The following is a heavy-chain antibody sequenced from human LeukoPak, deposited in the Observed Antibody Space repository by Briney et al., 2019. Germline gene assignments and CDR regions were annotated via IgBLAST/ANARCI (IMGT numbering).Heavy chain of an antibody. J-gene: IGHJ1*01. V-gene: IGHV3-53*01. Sequence: GGSLRLSCAASGFTFSGHYMDWVRQAPGKGLEWVSVIYSGGNIYYADSVKGRFIISRDNSKNTLFLQMHSLRAEDTAVYYCAREYYDSTGYGAEYFQHWGQGTLVTVSS. CDR3: AREYYDSTGYGAEYFQH. CDR2: IYSGGNI. CDR1: GFTFSGHY. D-gene: IGHD3-22*01.